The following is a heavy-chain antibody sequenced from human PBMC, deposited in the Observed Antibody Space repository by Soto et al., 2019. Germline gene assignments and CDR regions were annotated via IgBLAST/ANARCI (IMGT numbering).Heavy chain of an antibody. J-gene: IGHJ4*02. D-gene: IGHD7-27*01. V-gene: IGHV1-2*02. CDR3: ARDLTGDVGG. CDR2: INPNSGAT. Sequence: HVQLVQSGAEVKKPGASVKVSCKASGYTFTDSAMHWVRQAPGQGLEWMAWINPNSGATRYAQKFQGRVTTTRGTSITTGYMELSRLTSDDTAVYYCARDLTGDVGGWGQGTLVTVSS. CDR1: GYTFTDSA.